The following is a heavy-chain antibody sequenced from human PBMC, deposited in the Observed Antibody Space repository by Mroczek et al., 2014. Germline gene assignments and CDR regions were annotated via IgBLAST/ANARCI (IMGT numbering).Heavy chain of an antibody. Sequence: VQLVQSGGGLGTSLGGSRETLPVQPLDFTFSSYAMSWVRQAPGKGLEWVSAISGSGGSTYYADSVKGRFIISRDNSKNTLYLQMNSLRAEDTAVYYCAKADGNDSSGWYFSSDDYYYMDVWGKGTTVTVSS. V-gene: IGHV3-23*04. CDR2: ISGSGGST. D-gene: IGHD6-19*01. CDR1: DFTFSSYA. CDR3: AKADGNDSSGWYFSSDDYYYMDV. J-gene: IGHJ6*03.